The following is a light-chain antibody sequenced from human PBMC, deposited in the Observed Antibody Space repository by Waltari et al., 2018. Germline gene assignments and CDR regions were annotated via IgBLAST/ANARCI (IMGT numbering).Light chain of an antibody. Sequence: SYELTQPPSVSVSPGQTASITRSGDKLGDKYACWYQQKPGQAPVLVIYQDTQRPSGIPERFSGSNSGNTATLTISGTQAMDEADYYCQAWDSSTGVFGTGTKVTVL. CDR3: QAWDSSTGV. CDR1: KLGDKY. J-gene: IGLJ1*01. CDR2: QDT. V-gene: IGLV3-1*01.